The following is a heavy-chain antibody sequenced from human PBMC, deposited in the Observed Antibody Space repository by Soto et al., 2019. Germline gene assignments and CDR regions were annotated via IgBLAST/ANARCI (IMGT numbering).Heavy chain of an antibody. CDR2: IYSGGST. D-gene: IGHD4-17*01. J-gene: IGHJ5*02. CDR1: GFTVSSNY. V-gene: IGHV3-66*01. CDR3: ARVDYGDYCFAP. Sequence: QPGGSLRLSCAASGFTVSSNYMSWVRQAPGKGLEWVSVIYSGGSTYYADSVKGRFTISRDNSKNTLYLQMNSLRAEDTAVYYCARVDYGDYCFAPWGQGTLVTVPS.